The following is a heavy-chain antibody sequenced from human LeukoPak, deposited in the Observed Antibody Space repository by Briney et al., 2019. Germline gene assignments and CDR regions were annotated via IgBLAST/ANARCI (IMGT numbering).Heavy chain of an antibody. D-gene: IGHD3-10*01. Sequence: SETLSLTCTVSGGSISSYYWSWIRQPPGKGLEWIGYIYYSGSTNYNPSLKSRVTISVDTSKNQFSLKLSSVTAADTAVYYCAKDRTTMVRGAFDYWGQGTLVTVSS. CDR2: IYYSGST. V-gene: IGHV4-59*01. CDR3: AKDRTTMVRGAFDY. J-gene: IGHJ4*02. CDR1: GGSISSYY.